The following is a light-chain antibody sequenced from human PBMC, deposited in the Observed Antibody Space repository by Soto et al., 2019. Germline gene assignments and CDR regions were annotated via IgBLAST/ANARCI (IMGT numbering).Light chain of an antibody. CDR1: QSVSSY. CDR3: QQRSNWPPP. Sequence: IVLTQSPGTLSLYQGERATLSCRASQSVSSYLAWYQQKPGQAPRLLIYDASNRATGIPARFSGSGSGTDFTLTISSLEPEDFAVYYCQQRSNWPPPFGQGTRLEI. V-gene: IGKV3-11*01. J-gene: IGKJ5*01. CDR2: DAS.